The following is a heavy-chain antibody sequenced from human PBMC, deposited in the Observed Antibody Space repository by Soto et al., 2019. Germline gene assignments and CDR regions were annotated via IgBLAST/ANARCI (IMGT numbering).Heavy chain of an antibody. V-gene: IGHV5-10-1*01. D-gene: IGHD2-15*01. J-gene: IGHJ3*01. CDR2: IDPTDSFT. Sequence: VESLKISCNASGYKFTTFWLNWVRQTPGKGLVWLGRIDPTDSFTNYSPPFEGHVTISVDRSISTAYLQWNSLQASDTAIYYCARPASGGSRDAFDVWGQGTTVTVSS. CDR1: GYKFTTFW. CDR3: ARPASGGSRDAFDV.